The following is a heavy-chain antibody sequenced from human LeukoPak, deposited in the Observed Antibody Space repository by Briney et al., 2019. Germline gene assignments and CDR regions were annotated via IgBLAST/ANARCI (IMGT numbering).Heavy chain of an antibody. J-gene: IGHJ6*03. CDR3: ARDVAVPAAPPSYMDV. D-gene: IGHD2-2*01. Sequence: GGSLRLSCAASGFTFSSYWMSWVRQAPGKGLEWVANIKQDGSEKYYVDSVKGRFTISRDNAKNSLYLQMNSLRAGDTAVYYCARDVAVPAAPPSYMDVWGKGTTVTVSS. V-gene: IGHV3-7*01. CDR1: GFTFSSYW. CDR2: IKQDGSEK.